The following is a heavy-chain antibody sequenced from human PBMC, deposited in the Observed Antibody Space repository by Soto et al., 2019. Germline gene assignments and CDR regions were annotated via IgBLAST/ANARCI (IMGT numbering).Heavy chain of an antibody. D-gene: IGHD3-9*01. CDR2: IYYSGST. CDR3: FSRLTWAVTTGDGFDI. J-gene: IGHJ3*02. Sequence: QVQLQESGPGLVKPSETLSLTCTVSNDSIIYYYWSWIRQPPGKGLEWIGYIYYSGSTNYTPSLKRPVTMSVELSRNLRSLRLPSVTAAETAVYYCFSRLTWAVTTGDGFDILGPATIVTVSS. V-gene: IGHV4-59*01. CDR1: NDSIIYYY.